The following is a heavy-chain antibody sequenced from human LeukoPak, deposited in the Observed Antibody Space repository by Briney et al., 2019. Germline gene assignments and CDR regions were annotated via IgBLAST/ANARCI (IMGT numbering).Heavy chain of an antibody. V-gene: IGHV5-51*03. D-gene: IGHD1-14*01. CDR1: GFSFPSYW. CDR2: IYPGDSDT. J-gene: IGHJ4*02. Sequence: GESLKISCKGSGFSFPSYWIGWVRQMPGKGLEWMGIIYPGDSDTRYSPSFQGQVTISVDKSISTAYLQWSSLMASDTAMYYCARLKDHTIDYWGQGTLVTVSS. CDR3: ARLKDHTIDY.